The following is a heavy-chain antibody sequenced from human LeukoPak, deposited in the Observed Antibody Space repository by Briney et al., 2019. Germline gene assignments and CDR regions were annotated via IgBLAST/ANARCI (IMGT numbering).Heavy chain of an antibody. V-gene: IGHV4-59*12. D-gene: IGHD4-23*01. Sequence: PSETLSLSCTVSDGSISSYYWSWIRQPPVKGLEWIGYIYYSGSTNYNPSLKSRVTISVDTSKNQFSLKLSSVTAADTAVYYCARDVGGNARFDYWGQGTLVTVSS. CDR1: DGSISSYY. CDR2: IYYSGST. J-gene: IGHJ4*02. CDR3: ARDVGGNARFDY.